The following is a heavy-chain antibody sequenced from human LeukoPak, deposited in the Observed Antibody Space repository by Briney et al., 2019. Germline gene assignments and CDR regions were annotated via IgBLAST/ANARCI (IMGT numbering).Heavy chain of an antibody. CDR3: AKDGEWVSSSPLYYYYMDV. CDR2: IRYDGSNK. Sequence: PGGSLRLSCAASGFTFSSYGMHWVRQAPGKGLEWVAFIRYDGSNKYYADSVKGRFTISRDNSKNTLYLQMNSLRAEDTAVYYCAKDGEWVSSSPLYYYYMDVWGKGTTVTVSS. D-gene: IGHD6-6*01. CDR1: GFTFSSYG. J-gene: IGHJ6*03. V-gene: IGHV3-30*02.